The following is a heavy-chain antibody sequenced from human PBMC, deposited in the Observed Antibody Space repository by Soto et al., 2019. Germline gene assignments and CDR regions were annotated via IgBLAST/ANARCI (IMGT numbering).Heavy chain of an antibody. D-gene: IGHD4-17*01. Sequence: GGSLRLSCVASGFSFTSYAMAWVRQAPGMGLEWVCTVTLSGDYTYYADPVKGRFTISRDNSKNTVYLQLSSLRADDTAVYYCARVGYGDLAQWGQGTWVTVSS. J-gene: IGHJ4*02. CDR3: ARVGYGDLAQ. CDR2: VTLSGDYT. CDR1: GFSFTSYA. V-gene: IGHV3-23*01.